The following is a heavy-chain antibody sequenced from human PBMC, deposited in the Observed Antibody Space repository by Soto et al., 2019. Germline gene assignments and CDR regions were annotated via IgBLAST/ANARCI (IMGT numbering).Heavy chain of an antibody. J-gene: IGHJ4*02. D-gene: IGHD3-3*01. Sequence: GSGPYAGEPTQTLTLTCTFSGFSLSTSGMCVSWIRQPPGKALEWLALIDWDDDKYYSPSLKSRLTISKDTSKNQVVLTMTNMDPVDTATYYCAHSIAPRVLRYWGQGTLVTVSS. CDR2: IDWDDDK. CDR3: AHSIAPRVLRY. CDR1: GFSLSTSGMC. V-gene: IGHV2-70*12.